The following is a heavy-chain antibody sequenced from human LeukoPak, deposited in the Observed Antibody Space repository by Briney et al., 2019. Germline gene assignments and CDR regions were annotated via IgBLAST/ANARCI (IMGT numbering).Heavy chain of an antibody. CDR2: ISGYNGKT. D-gene: IGHD4-11*01. Sequence: ASVRVSCKASGYPFTSFGISWVRQAPGQGLEWMGWISGYNGKTNYAQNLQGRVTMTTDTSTSTAYVELGSLRSDDMAVYYCARDRGYDYSNPRGFDYWGQGTLVTVSS. J-gene: IGHJ4*02. V-gene: IGHV1-18*03. CDR3: ARDRGYDYSNPRGFDY. CDR1: GYPFTSFG.